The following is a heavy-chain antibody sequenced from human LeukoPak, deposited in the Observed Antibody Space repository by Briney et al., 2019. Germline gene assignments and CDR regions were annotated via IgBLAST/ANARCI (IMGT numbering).Heavy chain of an antibody. D-gene: IGHD4-23*01. CDR1: GGSLRTYY. V-gene: IGHV4-59*01. J-gene: IGHJ4*01. CDR3: AGGRNDNGGMFFDT. CDR2: IYYSGYT. Sequence: SETLSLTCTVSGGSLRTYYWSWIRQAPGEGVEWMCLIYYSGYTRYTPSLKSRAAFSVDTSKSNSSLRLSSMTAADTAIYYCAGGRNDNGGMFFDTWAQGIMVTVSA.